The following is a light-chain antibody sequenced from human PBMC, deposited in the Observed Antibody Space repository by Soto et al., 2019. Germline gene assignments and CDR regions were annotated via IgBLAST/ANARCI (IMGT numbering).Light chain of an antibody. J-gene: IGLJ3*02. Sequence: QSVLTQPPSVSGAPGQRVTISCTGSSSNIGAGYDVHWYQQLPGTAPKLLIYGNSNRPSGVPDRFSGSKSGTSASLVITGLQAEDEADSYCQSYDSSLSGWVFGGGTKVTVL. V-gene: IGLV1-40*01. CDR3: QSYDSSLSGWV. CDR1: SSNIGAGYD. CDR2: GNS.